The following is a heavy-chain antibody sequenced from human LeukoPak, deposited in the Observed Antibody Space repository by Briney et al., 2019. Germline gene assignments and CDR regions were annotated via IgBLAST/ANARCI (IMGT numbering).Heavy chain of an antibody. CDR3: ARVAGYSYGYYFDY. Sequence: ASVKVSRKASGYTFTSYGISWVRQAPGQGLEWMGWISAYNGNTNYAQKLQGRVTMTTDASTSTAYMELRSLRSDDTAVYYCARVAGYSYGYYFDYWGQGTLVTVSS. D-gene: IGHD5-18*01. CDR1: GYTFTSYG. CDR2: ISAYNGNT. V-gene: IGHV1-18*01. J-gene: IGHJ4*02.